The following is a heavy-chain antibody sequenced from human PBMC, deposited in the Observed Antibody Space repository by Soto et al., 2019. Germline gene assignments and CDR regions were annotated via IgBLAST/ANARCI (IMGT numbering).Heavy chain of an antibody. J-gene: IGHJ4*02. Sequence: QVQLLESGGGVVQPGRSLRLSCAVSGFNFTNYDMHWVRQAPGKGLEWVAVMSYDGSLKYYADSVKGRFTISRDTSKNTLYLQMNSLRAEDTAVYYCSKVDGFLAGSPFFDYWGQGTLVTVSS. V-gene: IGHV3-30*18. CDR3: SKVDGFLAGSPFFDY. D-gene: IGHD3-9*01. CDR1: GFNFTNYD. CDR2: MSYDGSLK.